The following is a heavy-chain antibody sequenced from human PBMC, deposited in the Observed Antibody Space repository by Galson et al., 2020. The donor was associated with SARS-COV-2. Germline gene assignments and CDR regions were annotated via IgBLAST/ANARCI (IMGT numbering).Heavy chain of an antibody. CDR1: GFTFSSYA. Sequence: GGSLRLSCAASGFTFSSYAMHWVRQAPGTGLEWVAVISYDGSNKYYADSVKSRLTIPRDNSKNTLYLQMNSLRAEDTAVYYCARESLWFGELLLEAFDIWGQGTMVTVSS. V-gene: IGHV3-30*04. CDR3: ARESLWFGELLLEAFDI. D-gene: IGHD3-10*01. J-gene: IGHJ3*02. CDR2: ISYDGSNK.